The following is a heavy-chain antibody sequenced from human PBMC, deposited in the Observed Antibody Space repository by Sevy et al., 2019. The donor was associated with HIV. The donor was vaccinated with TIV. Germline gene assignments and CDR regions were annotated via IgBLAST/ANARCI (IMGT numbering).Heavy chain of an antibody. D-gene: IGHD2-2*01. CDR1: GFTFSNYA. V-gene: IGHV3-23*01. Sequence: GGSLRLSCAASGFTFSNYAMSWVRQAPGKGLEWVSTFSFGCGKINYADSVKGRFTISRDNSKNTLYLQMNSLRAEAKALYYCAREGCSKPHDYWGQGTLVTVSS. J-gene: IGHJ4*02. CDR2: FSFGCGKI. CDR3: AREGCSKPHDY.